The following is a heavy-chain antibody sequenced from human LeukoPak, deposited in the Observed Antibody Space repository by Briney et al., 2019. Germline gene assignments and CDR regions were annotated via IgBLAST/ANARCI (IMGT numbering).Heavy chain of an antibody. D-gene: IGHD3-10*01. V-gene: IGHV3-48*01. CDR2: ISSSSITI. Sequence: GGSLRLSCAASGFTFSDYSMNWVRQAPGKGLEWISYISSSSITIYYADSVKGRFTISRDSAENSLYLQMNSLRAEDTAVYYCARVEGVITNFDSWGQGTLVTVSS. CDR1: GFTFSDYS. J-gene: IGHJ5*01. CDR3: ARVEGVITNFDS.